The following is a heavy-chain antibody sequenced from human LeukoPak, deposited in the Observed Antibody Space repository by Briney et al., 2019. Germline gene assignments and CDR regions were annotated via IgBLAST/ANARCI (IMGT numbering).Heavy chain of an antibody. CDR2: ISWNSGSI. J-gene: IGHJ3*02. Sequence: GGSLRLSCAASGFTFSSYWMSWVRQAPGKGLEWVSGISWNSGSIGYADSVRGRFTISRDNAKNSLYLQMNSLRAEDTALYYCAKVKVTATEEAFDIWGQGTMVTVSS. V-gene: IGHV3-9*01. CDR1: GFTFSSYW. D-gene: IGHD2-21*02. CDR3: AKVKVTATEEAFDI.